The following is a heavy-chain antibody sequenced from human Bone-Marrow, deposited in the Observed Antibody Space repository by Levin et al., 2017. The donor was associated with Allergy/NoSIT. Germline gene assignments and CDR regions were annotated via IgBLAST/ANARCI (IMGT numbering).Heavy chain of an antibody. D-gene: IGHD6-13*01. V-gene: IGHV4-31*03. CDR2: IHDSGRT. J-gene: IGHJ6*03. Sequence: PSQTLSLTCIVSGGSISSSRYFWSWIRQHPGEGLELIGFIHDSGRTYYNPSLKSRVAISIETSKNLFSLRLSSVTAADTAVYHCARAATYFGSSLYYYFMDVWGKGTTVTVS. CDR1: GGSISSSRYF. CDR3: ARAATYFGSSLYYYFMDV.